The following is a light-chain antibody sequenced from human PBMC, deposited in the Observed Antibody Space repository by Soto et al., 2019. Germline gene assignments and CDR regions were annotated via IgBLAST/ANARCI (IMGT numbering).Light chain of an antibody. CDR3: QQRYSTPLT. CDR1: QSISSY. CDR2: AAS. J-gene: IGKJ4*01. V-gene: IGKV1-39*01. Sequence: DIQMTQSPSSLSASVGDRVTITCRASQSISSYLNWYQQKPGKAPKLLIYAASSLQSGVPSRFSGSGSGTGFSLHISSLQPEDFATYYCQQRYSTPLTFGGGTKVEMK.